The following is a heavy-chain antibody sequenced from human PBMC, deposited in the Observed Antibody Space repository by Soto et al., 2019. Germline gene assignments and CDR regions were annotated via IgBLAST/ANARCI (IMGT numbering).Heavy chain of an antibody. CDR1: VFTFTSYS. J-gene: IGHJ4*02. Sequence: WWSLRLSCSASVFTFTSYSMNWVRQAPGKGLEWVSSISSTTNYIYYGDSMKGRFTISRDNAKNSLYLEMNSLRAEDTAVYYCARESEDLTSNFDYWGQGTLVTV. V-gene: IGHV3-21*06. CDR2: ISSTTNYI. CDR3: ARESEDLTSNFDY.